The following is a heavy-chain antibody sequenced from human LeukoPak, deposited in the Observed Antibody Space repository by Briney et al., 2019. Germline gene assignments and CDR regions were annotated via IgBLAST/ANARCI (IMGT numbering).Heavy chain of an antibody. CDR1: GFTFSSYA. J-gene: IGHJ5*02. Sequence: PGGSLRLSCAASGFTFSSYAMSWVRQAPGKGLEWVSAISGSGGSTYYADSVKGRFAISRDNSKNTLYLQMNSLRAEDTAVYYCAKDLIVATGRRFDPWGQGTLVTVSS. CDR3: AKDLIVATGRRFDP. D-gene: IGHD5-12*01. V-gene: IGHV3-23*01. CDR2: ISGSGGST.